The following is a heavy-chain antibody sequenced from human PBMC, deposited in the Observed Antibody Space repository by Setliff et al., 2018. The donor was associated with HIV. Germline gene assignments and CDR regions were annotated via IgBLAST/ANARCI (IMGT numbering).Heavy chain of an antibody. Sequence: GGSLRLSCAASGFSFSNYWMNWVRQVPGKGLEWVANINQDGSEKKYVDSMKGRLTISRDNAKSSLYLQMTSLRAEDTALYFCARDPRTDSSYAWFDSWGQGTLVTVSS. CDR1: GFSFSNYW. CDR2: INQDGSEK. J-gene: IGHJ5*01. D-gene: IGHD6-6*01. V-gene: IGHV3-7*03. CDR3: ARDPRTDSSYAWFDS.